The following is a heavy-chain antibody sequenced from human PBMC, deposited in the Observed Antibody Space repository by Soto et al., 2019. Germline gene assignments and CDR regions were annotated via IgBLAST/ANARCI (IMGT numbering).Heavy chain of an antibody. V-gene: IGHV3-66*01. J-gene: IGHJ4*02. CDR3: ARAVETAGYFDY. CDR1: GFNVSFSY. D-gene: IGHD3-9*01. Sequence: EVQLVESGGGLIQPGGSLRLSCAASGFNVSFSYMNWVRQAPGKGLEWVSVIYDGGSAYYADSVKGRFTISRDSSKNTVYLQMNSLRVEDTAMFYCARAVETAGYFDYWGQGILVTVSS. CDR2: IYDGGSA.